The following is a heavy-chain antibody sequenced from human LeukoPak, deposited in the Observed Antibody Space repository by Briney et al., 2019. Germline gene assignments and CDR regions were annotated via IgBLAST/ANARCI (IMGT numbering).Heavy chain of an antibody. CDR1: GFTFSSDA. D-gene: IGHD3-10*01. J-gene: IGHJ4*02. CDR2: ISGSGGST. Sequence: GRSLRLSCAASGFTFSSDAMSWVRQAPGKGLEWVSAISGSGGSTYYADSVKGRFTISRDNSKNTLYLQMNSLRAEDTAVYYCAKVMTRTMVRGVPPSDYWGQGTLVTVSS. CDR3: AKVMTRTMVRGVPPSDY. V-gene: IGHV3-23*01.